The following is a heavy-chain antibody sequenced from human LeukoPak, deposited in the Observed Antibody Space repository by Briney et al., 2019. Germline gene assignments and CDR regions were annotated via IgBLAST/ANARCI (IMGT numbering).Heavy chain of an antibody. CDR1: GFTFSSYE. Sequence: GGSLRLSCAASGFTFSSYEMNWVRQAPGKGLEWVSGISWNSGSIGYADSVKGRFTISRDNAKNSLYLQMNSLRAEDMALYYCAKASSSWYGKDAFDIWGQGTMVTVSS. CDR2: ISWNSGSI. D-gene: IGHD6-13*01. CDR3: AKASSSWYGKDAFDI. J-gene: IGHJ3*02. V-gene: IGHV3-9*03.